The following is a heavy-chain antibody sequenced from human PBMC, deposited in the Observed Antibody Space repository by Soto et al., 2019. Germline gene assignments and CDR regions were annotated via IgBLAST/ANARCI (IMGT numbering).Heavy chain of an antibody. CDR2: ISYDGSNK. Sequence: QVQLVESGGGVVQPGRSLRLSCAASGFTFSSYGMHWVCQAPGKGLEWVAVISYDGSNKYYADSVKGRFTISRDNSKNTLYLQMNSLRAEDTAVYYCASRGGVVVVAATGAFDIWGQGTMVTVSS. J-gene: IGHJ3*02. V-gene: IGHV3-30*03. D-gene: IGHD2-15*01. CDR1: GFTFSSYG. CDR3: ASRGGVVVVAATGAFDI.